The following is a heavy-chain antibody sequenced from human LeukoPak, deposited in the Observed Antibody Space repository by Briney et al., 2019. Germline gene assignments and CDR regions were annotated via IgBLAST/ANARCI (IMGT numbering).Heavy chain of an antibody. V-gene: IGHV3-23*01. CDR1: GFTFSNYA. CDR3: AKWGDYDVLTGYYDSDY. J-gene: IGHJ4*02. Sequence: SGGSLRLSCAASGFTFSNYAMSWVRQAPGKGLEWVSDLTGDDGSTYYADSVKGRFTISRDNFKNTLYLQMNSLRAEDTALYYCAKWGDYDVLTGYYDSDYWGQGTLVTVSS. D-gene: IGHD3-9*01. CDR2: LTGDDGST.